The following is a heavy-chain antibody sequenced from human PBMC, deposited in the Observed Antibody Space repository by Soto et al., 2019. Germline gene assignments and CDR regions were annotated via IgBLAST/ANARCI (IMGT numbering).Heavy chain of an antibody. CDR3: ARDCSGGSCYTLNYYYGMDV. V-gene: IGHV4-4*02. CDR2: IYHSGST. CDR1: GGSISSSNW. J-gene: IGHJ6*02. Sequence: QVQLQESGPGLVKPSGTLSLTCAVSGGSISSSNWWSWVRQPPGKGLEWIGEIYHSGSTNYNPSLKSRVTISVDKSKNQFSLKLSSVTAADTAVYYCARDCSGGSCYTLNYYYGMDVWGQGTTVTVSS. D-gene: IGHD2-15*01.